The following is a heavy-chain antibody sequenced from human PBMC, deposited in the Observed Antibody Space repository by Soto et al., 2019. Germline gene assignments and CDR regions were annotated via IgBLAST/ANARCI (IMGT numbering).Heavy chain of an antibody. D-gene: IGHD3-10*01. V-gene: IGHV4-38-2*01. Sequence: SETLSLTCDVSGFSISSGYYWGYIRQPPGKGPEWIGSINHSGTTYYNPSLKSRVTISVDTSKNQFSLKLSSVTAAYTAVYHCARAGGSGRTFDYWSQGTLVTVPQ. CDR1: GFSISSGYY. CDR2: INHSGTT. J-gene: IGHJ4*02. CDR3: ARAGGSGRTFDY.